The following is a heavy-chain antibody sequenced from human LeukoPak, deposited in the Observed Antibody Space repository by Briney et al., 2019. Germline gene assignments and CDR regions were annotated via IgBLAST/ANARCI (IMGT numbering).Heavy chain of an antibody. J-gene: IGHJ3*02. CDR3: ARVVVVAASIGAFDI. Sequence: SETLSLTCAVYGGSFSGYYWSWIRQPPGKGLEWIGEINHSGSTNYNPSLKSRVTISVDTSKNQFSLKLISVTAADTAVYYCARVVVVAASIGAFDIWGQGTMVTVSS. D-gene: IGHD2-15*01. CDR1: GGSFSGYY. CDR2: INHSGST. V-gene: IGHV4-34*01.